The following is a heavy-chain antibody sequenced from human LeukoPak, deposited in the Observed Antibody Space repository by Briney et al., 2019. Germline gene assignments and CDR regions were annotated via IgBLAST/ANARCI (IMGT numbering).Heavy chain of an antibody. D-gene: IGHD5-24*01. CDR2: IIPILGRT. V-gene: IGHV1-69*05. CDR1: GGTFRNYG. Sequence: ASVKVSCKASGGTFRNYGFSWVRLAPGQGLEWMGGIIPILGRTNYGQRFQGRATITTDESTSTAYMELSSLTSDDTAVYYCARGTRRDGYHNYYYFDYWGQGTLVTVSS. CDR3: ARGTRRDGYHNYYYFDY. J-gene: IGHJ4*02.